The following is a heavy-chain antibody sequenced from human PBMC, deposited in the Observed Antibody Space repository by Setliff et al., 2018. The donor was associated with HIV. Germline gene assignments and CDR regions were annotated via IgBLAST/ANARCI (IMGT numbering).Heavy chain of an antibody. CDR1: GFTFSSFW. D-gene: IGHD3-16*01. V-gene: IGHV3-74*01. CDR3: ARGGANPSWFDS. Sequence: PGGSLRLSCAASGFTFSSFWMHWVRQAPGKGLVWVFGMNTDGSSTRYADSVKGRFTISRDNAKNTLYLQMDSLRGEDTAVYYCARGGANPSWFDSWGQGTLVTVSS. CDR2: MNTDGSST. J-gene: IGHJ5*01.